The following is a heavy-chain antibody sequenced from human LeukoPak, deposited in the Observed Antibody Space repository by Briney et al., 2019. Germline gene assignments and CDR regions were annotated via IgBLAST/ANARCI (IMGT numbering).Heavy chain of an antibody. D-gene: IGHD3-3*01. CDR2: ISWNSGSI. J-gene: IGHJ4*02. V-gene: IGHV3-9*01. Sequence: GGSLRLSCAASGFTFDDYAIHWVRQAPGKGLEWVSGISWNSGSIGYADSVKGRFTISRDNAKNSLYLQMNSLRAEDTAVYYCARGVPYASWSGPHYSDYWGQGTLVTVSS. CDR3: ARGVPYASWSGPHYSDY. CDR1: GFTFDDYA.